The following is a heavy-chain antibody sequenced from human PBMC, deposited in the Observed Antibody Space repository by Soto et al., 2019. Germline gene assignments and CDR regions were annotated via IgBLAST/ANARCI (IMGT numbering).Heavy chain of an antibody. D-gene: IGHD3-10*01. CDR1: GFTFSSYA. CDR2: ISYDGSNK. Sequence: QVQLVESGGGVVQPGRSLRLSCAASGFTFSSYAMHWVRQAPGKGLEWVAVISYDGSNKYYADSVKGRFTISRDNSKNTLYLQMNSRRAGDTAVYYCARVRNALRWFGEALFDPVDYWGQGTLVTVSS. V-gene: IGHV3-30-3*01. J-gene: IGHJ4*02. CDR3: ARVRNALRWFGEALFDPVDY.